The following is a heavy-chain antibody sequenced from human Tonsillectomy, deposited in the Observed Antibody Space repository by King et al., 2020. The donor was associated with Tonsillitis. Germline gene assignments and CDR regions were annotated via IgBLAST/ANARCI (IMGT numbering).Heavy chain of an antibody. CDR2: ISYDGSSK. CDR3: ARMLLNYYESSGYLDS. Sequence: VQLVESGGGVVQPGRSLRLSCAASGFSFNDYAIHWVRQAPGKGLEWVASISYDGSSKYYVDSVKGRLTISRDNSKNTVSLQMSSLGVEDTAIYFCARMLLNYYESSGYLDSWGQGTLVTVSS. V-gene: IGHV3-30*04. J-gene: IGHJ4*02. D-gene: IGHD3-22*01. CDR1: GFSFNDYA.